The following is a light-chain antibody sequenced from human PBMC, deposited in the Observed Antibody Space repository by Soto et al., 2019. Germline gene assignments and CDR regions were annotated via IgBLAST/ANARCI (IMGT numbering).Light chain of an antibody. CDR3: QSYDSSPSGYVV. CDR1: SSNIGAGYD. Sequence: QSVLTQPHSVSGAPGQRVTISCTGSSSNIGAGYDVHWYQQLPGTAPKLLIYGNSNRPSGVPDRFSGSKSGTSASLAITGLQAKDEAEYYCQSYDSSPSGYVVFGGGTKLTVL. J-gene: IGLJ2*01. V-gene: IGLV1-40*01. CDR2: GNS.